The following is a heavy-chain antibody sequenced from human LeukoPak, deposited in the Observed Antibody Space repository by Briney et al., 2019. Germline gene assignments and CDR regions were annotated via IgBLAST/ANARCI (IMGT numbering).Heavy chain of an antibody. CDR2: IYYSGST. Sequence: SETLSLTCTVSGGSISSSSYYWGWIRQPPGKGLEWIGSIYYSGSTYYNPSLKSRVTISVDTSKNQFSLKLSSVTAADTAVYYCARDGYYYDSSGYSYFDYWGQGTLVTVSS. D-gene: IGHD3-22*01. J-gene: IGHJ4*02. CDR3: ARDGYYYDSSGYSYFDY. V-gene: IGHV4-39*07. CDR1: GGSISSSSYY.